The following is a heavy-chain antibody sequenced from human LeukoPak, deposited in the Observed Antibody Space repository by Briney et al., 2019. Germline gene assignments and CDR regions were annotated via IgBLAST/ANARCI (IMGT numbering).Heavy chain of an antibody. V-gene: IGHV4-39*07. CDR2: IYYSGST. D-gene: IGHD2-2*01. J-gene: IGHJ4*02. CDR3: ARDPSRTFFDY. CDR1: GGSISSSSYY. Sequence: SETLSLTCAVSGGSISSSSYYWGWIRQPPGKGLEWIGSIYYSGSTYYNPSLKSRVTISVDTSKNQFSLKLSSVTAADTAVYYCARDPSRTFFDYWGQGTLVTVSS.